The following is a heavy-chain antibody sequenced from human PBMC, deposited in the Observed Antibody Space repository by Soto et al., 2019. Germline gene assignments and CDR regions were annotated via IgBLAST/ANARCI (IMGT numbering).Heavy chain of an antibody. CDR3: AKDSAYYYGSGSYPDY. Sequence: EVQLLESGGGLVQPGGSLRLSCAASGFTFSSYAMSWVRQAPGKGLAWVSAISGSGGSTYYADSVKGRFTISRDNSKNTLYLQMNSLRAEDTAVYYCAKDSAYYYGSGSYPDYWGQGTLVTVSS. CDR1: GFTFSSYA. V-gene: IGHV3-23*01. CDR2: ISGSGGST. D-gene: IGHD3-10*01. J-gene: IGHJ4*02.